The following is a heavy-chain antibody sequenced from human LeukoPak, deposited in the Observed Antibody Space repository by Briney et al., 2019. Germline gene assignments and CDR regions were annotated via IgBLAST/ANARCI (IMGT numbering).Heavy chain of an antibody. CDR3: ARDLHYCSGGSCYQAFDI. V-gene: IGHV1-18*01. J-gene: IGHJ3*02. CDR1: GYTFTSYG. CDR2: ISAYNGNT. Sequence: ASVKVSCKASGYTFTSYGISWVRQAPGQGLEWMGWISAYNGNTNYAQKLQGRVTMTTDTSTSTAYMELRSLRSDDTAVYYCARDLHYCSGGSCYQAFDIWGQGTMVTVSS. D-gene: IGHD2-15*01.